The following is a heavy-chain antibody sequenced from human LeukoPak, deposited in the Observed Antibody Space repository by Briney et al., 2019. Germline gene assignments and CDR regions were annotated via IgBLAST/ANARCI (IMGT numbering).Heavy chain of an antibody. CDR3: ARAVAGPMNNGD. CDR1: GGSISSYY. D-gene: IGHD6-19*01. V-gene: IGHV4-59*01. CDR2: IYYSGST. J-gene: IGHJ4*02. Sequence: SETLSLTCTVSGGSISSYYWSWIRHPPGRGLEWIGYIYYSGSTNYNPSLKSRVTISVDTSKNQFSLKLSSVTAADTAVYYCARAVAGPMNNGDWGQGTLVTVSS.